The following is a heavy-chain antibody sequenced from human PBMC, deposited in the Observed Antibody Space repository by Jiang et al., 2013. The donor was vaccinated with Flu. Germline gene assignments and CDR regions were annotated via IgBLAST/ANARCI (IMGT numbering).Heavy chain of an antibody. J-gene: IGHJ6*02. Sequence: SGAEVKKPGASVKVSCKASGYTFTSYGISWVRQAPGQRLEWMGWISAYNGNTNYAQKLQGRVTMTTDTSTSTAYMELRSLRSDDTAVYYCARDRIFGVVPIFTAGYYYYGMDVWGQGTTVTVSS. CDR2: ISAYNGNT. CDR3: ARDRIFGVVPIFTAGYYYYGMDV. D-gene: IGHD3-3*01. CDR1: GYTFTSYG. V-gene: IGHV1-18*04.